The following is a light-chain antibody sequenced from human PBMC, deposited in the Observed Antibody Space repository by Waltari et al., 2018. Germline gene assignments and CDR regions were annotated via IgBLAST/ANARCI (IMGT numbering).Light chain of an antibody. CDR2: SNS. CDR1: SSNLGAGHD. CDR3: QSYVSTHVI. V-gene: IGLV1-40*01. Sequence: QSVLTQPASMSGAPGQRVTISCTGSSSNLGAGHDVPWDQCLPGAAPRLLIYSNSHRPSGVPGRFSGSRSGSSASLVITGLQTEDEATYYCQSYVSTHVIFGGGTLLTVL. J-gene: IGLJ2*01.